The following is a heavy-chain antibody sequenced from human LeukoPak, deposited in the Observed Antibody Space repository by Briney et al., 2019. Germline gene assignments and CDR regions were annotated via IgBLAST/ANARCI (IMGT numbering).Heavy chain of an antibody. D-gene: IGHD2-8*02. CDR2: IFPSCCEI. CDR3: ATYRQVLLPFES. V-gene: IGHV3-23*01. CDR1: GFTFSTFA. Sequence: GGSLRLSCAASGFTFSTFAMIWVRQPPGKGLEWVSSIFPSCCEIHYADSVRGRFTISRDNSKSTLSLQMNSLRAEDTAIYYCATYRQVLLPFESWGQGTLVTISS. J-gene: IGHJ4*02.